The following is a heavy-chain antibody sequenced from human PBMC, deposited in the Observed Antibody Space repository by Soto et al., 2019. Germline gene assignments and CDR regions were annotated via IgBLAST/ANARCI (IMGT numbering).Heavy chain of an antibody. V-gene: IGHV3-23*01. Sequence: GGSLRLSCTASGFAFSSYAMNWVRQAPGKGLEWVSGIVDTGGRTFYADSVKGRFTISRDNAKNTLYLEMNSLRAEDTAIYYCAPVPAASSYYNTDVWGQGTTVTVS. CDR2: IVDTGGRT. J-gene: IGHJ6*02. D-gene: IGHD2-2*01. CDR3: APVPAASSYYNTDV. CDR1: GFAFSSYA.